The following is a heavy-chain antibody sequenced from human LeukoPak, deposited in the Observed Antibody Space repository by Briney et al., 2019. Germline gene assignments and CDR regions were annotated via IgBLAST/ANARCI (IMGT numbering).Heavy chain of an antibody. CDR3: ARAEHSVTMGYWFDP. J-gene: IGHJ5*02. CDR2: IYYSGST. D-gene: IGHD4-11*01. V-gene: IGHV4-59*01. CDR1: GGSISSYY. Sequence: SETLSLTCTVSGGSISSYYWSWIRQPPGKGLEWIGYIYYSGSTNYNPSLKSRVTIAVDTSKNQFSLKLSSVTAADTAVYYCARAEHSVTMGYWFDPWGQGTLVTVSS.